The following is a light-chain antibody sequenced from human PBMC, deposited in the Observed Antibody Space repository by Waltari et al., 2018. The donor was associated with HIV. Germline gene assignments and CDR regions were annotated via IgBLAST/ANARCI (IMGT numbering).Light chain of an antibody. CDR2: GAS. CDR3: HQRSNWPIT. V-gene: IGKV3-11*01. CDR1: QSVSTY. J-gene: IGKJ5*01. Sequence: EIVLTQSPATLSLSPGERATLSCRASQSVSTYLAWYQQKPGQAPRLLIYGASSRATGIPARFSGSGSGTDFTRTISSLEPGDFGVYYCHQRSNWPITFGQGTRLEIK.